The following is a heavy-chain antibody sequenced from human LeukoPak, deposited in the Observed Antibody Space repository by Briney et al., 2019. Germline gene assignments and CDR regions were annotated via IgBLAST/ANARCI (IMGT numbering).Heavy chain of an antibody. Sequence: GASVKVSCKASGYTFTSYYMHWVRQAPGQGLEWMGIINPSGGSTSYAQKFQGRATMTRDTSTSTVYMELSSLRSEDTAVYYCARVLERRLDYYYGMDVWGQGTTVTVSS. CDR1: GYTFTSYY. CDR2: INPSGGST. D-gene: IGHD1-1*01. V-gene: IGHV1-46*01. CDR3: ARVLERRLDYYYGMDV. J-gene: IGHJ6*02.